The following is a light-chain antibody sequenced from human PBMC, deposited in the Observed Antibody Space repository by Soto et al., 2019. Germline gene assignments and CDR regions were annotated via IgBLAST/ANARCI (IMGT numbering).Light chain of an antibody. CDR2: YVN. CDR1: SSDVGDYNY. CDR3: NSYTHSSTLWV. J-gene: IGLJ3*02. V-gene: IGLV2-14*01. Sequence: QSVLTQPASVSGSPGQSITISCAGTSSDVGDYNYVSWYQQHPGKAPRLMIYYVNSRPSGVSNRFSGSKSGNTASLTISGLQAEDEADYYCNSYTHSSTLWVFGGGTKLTVL.